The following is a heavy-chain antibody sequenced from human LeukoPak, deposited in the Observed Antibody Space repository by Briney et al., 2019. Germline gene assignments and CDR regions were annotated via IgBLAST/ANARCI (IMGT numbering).Heavy chain of an antibody. CDR1: GFTFGGYA. D-gene: IGHD4-17*01. CDR2: IGDSGHTT. J-gene: IGHJ3*02. V-gene: IGHV3-23*01. CDR3: ARTTVTPGSYDAFDI. Sequence: PGGSLRLSCAASGFTFGGYAMTWVRQAPGKGLEWVSSIGDSGHTTHYADSVTGRFTISRDNSKNTLYLQMNSLRADDTAVYYCARTTVTPGSYDAFDIWGQGTMVTVSS.